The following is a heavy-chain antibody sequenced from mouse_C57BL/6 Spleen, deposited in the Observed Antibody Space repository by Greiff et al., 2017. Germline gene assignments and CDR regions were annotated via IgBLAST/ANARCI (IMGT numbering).Heavy chain of an antibody. V-gene: IGHV3-6*01. Sequence: EVQLVESGPGLVKPSQSLSLTCSVTGYSITSGYYWNWIRQFPGNKLEWMGYISYDGSNNYNPSLKNRISITRDTSKNQFFLKLNSVTTEDTATYYCARLLEAMDYWGQGTSVTVSS. CDR1: GYSITSGYY. J-gene: IGHJ4*01. D-gene: IGHD2-1*01. CDR3: ARLLEAMDY. CDR2: ISYDGSN.